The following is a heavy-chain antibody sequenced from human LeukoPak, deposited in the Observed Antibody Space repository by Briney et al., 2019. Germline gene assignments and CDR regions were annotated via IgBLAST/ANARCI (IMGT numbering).Heavy chain of an antibody. D-gene: IGHD3-9*01. CDR2: ISAYNGNT. J-gene: IGHJ4*02. CDR1: GYTFTSYG. V-gene: IGHV1-18*04. CDR3: ARDRRILTGPDY. Sequence: RVASVKVSCKASGYTFTSYGISWVRQAPGQGLEWMGWISAYNGNTNYAQKLQGRVTMTTDTSTSTAYMELRSLRSDDTAAYYCARDRRILTGPDYWGQGTLSPSPQ.